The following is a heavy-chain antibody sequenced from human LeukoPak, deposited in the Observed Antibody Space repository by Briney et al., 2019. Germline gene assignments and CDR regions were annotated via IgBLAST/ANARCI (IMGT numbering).Heavy chain of an antibody. CDR3: AELGITMIGGV. J-gene: IGHJ6*04. V-gene: IGHV3-48*03. CDR1: GFPFTSYA. D-gene: IGHD3-10*02. CDR2: ISSSGSTI. Sequence: GGSLRLSCAASGFPFTSYAMNWVRQAPGKGLEWVSYISSSGSTIYYADSVKGRFTISRDNAKNSLYLQMNSLRAEDTAVYYCAELGITMIGGVWGKGTTVTISS.